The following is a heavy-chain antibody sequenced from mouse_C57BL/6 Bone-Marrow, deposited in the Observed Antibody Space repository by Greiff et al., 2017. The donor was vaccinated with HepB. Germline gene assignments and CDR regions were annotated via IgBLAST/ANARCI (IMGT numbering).Heavy chain of an antibody. J-gene: IGHJ4*01. CDR1: GYTFTNYW. Sequence: VQLQQSGAELVRPGTSVKMSCKASGYTFTNYWIGWAKQRPGHGLEWIGDIYPGGGYTNYNEKFKGKATLTADKSSSTAYMQFSSLTSEDSAIYYWARSYYSNYDYAMDYWGQGTSVTVSS. CDR2: IYPGGGYT. V-gene: IGHV1-63*01. D-gene: IGHD2-5*01. CDR3: ARSYYSNYDYAMDY.